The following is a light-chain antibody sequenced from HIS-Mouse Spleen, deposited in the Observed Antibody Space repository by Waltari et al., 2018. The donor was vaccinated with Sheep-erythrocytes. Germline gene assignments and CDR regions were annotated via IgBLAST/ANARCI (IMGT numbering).Light chain of an antibody. V-gene: IGKV3-20*01. CDR2: GAS. CDR3: QQYGSSPFT. Sequence: EIVLTQSPGTLSLSPGERATLSCRASQSVGSSYLAWDQQKPGQAPRLLIYGASSRATGIPDRFSGSGSGTDFTLTISRLEPEDFAVYYCQQYGSSPFTFGPGTKVDIK. CDR1: QSVGSSY. J-gene: IGKJ3*01.